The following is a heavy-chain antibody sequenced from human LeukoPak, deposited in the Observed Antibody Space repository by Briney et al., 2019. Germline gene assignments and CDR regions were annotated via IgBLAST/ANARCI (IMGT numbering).Heavy chain of an antibody. V-gene: IGHV3-21*01. CDR1: GFTFSSYW. J-gene: IGHJ4*02. CDR3: ARDATTLVGYFDY. Sequence: KTGGSLRLSCAASGFTFSSYWMNWVRQAPGKGLEWVSSISSSSSYIYYADSVKGRFTISRDNAKNSLYLQMNSLRAEDTAVYYCARDATTLVGYFDYWGQGTLVTVSS. CDR2: ISSSSSYI. D-gene: IGHD2-15*01.